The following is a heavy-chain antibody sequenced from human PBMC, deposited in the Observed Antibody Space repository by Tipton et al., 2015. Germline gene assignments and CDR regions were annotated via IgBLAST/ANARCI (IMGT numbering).Heavy chain of an antibody. V-gene: IGHV4-61*01. CDR1: GGSVSSGSYY. Sequence: TLSLTCTVSGGSVSSGSYYWSWIPQPPGKGLEWIGYISFSDTTHYNPSLKSRITISLNTSKNQLSLKMSSVTAADTAVYFCARALEPGMAVWGQGTTV. CDR2: ISFSDTT. D-gene: IGHD1-14*01. CDR3: ARALEPGMAV. J-gene: IGHJ6*02.